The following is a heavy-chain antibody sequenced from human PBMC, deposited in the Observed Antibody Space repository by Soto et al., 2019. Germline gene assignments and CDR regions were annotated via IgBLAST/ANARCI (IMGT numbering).Heavy chain of an antibody. J-gene: IGHJ6*02. CDR1: GGTFSSYA. Sequence: QVQLVQSGAEVKKPGSSVKVSCKASGGTFSSYAISWVRQAPGQGLEWMGGIIPIFGTANYAQKFQGRVTITADDSTRTGYMERSSLRSEDTAVYYCDRPGGGGPGWSTRGMDFWGQGTTVTVS. V-gene: IGHV1-69*01. CDR3: DRPGGGGPGWSTRGMDF. D-gene: IGHD3-16*01. CDR2: IIPIFGTA.